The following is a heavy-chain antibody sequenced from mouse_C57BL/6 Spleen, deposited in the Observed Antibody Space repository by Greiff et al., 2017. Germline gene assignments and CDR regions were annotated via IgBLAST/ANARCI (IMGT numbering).Heavy chain of an antibody. D-gene: IGHD2-1*01. CDR1: GYTFTSYW. Sequence: QVQLQQPGTELVKPGASVKLSCKASGYTFTSYWMHWVKQRPGQGLEWIGNINPSNGGTNYNEKFKSKATLTVDKPSSTAYMQLSSLTSEGSAVYYGATNIYPYYFSDWSPSATLTVSS. CDR3: ATNIYPYYFSD. J-gene: IGHJ2*01. CDR2: INPSNGGT. V-gene: IGHV1-53*01.